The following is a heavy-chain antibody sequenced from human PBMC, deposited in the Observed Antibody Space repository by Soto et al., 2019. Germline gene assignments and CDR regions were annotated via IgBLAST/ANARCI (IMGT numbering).Heavy chain of an antibody. J-gene: IGHJ4*02. CDR1: GGSINSGGYY. CDR2: IYYSGST. Sequence: QVQLQESGPELVKPSQTLTLTCSVSGGSINSGGYYWTRIRQHPGKGLEWIGNIYYSGSTSYKPSLKSRVTISIDTSKTHVSLKLSSVTAADAAVYYCARSSISKKIDYWGQGTLVTVSS. D-gene: IGHD2-2*01. V-gene: IGHV4-31*03. CDR3: ARSSISKKIDY.